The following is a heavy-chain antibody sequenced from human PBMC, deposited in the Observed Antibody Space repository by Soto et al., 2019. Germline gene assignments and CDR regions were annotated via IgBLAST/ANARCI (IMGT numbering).Heavy chain of an antibody. J-gene: IGHJ4*02. CDR1: GFTFSTYA. CDR3: ANSPGRLYFVY. V-gene: IGHV3-23*01. CDR2: ISGTGGTT. Sequence: GGSLRLSCAASGFTFSTYAMSWVRQAPGKGLEWVSAISGTGGTTYYADSVKGRFTISRDNSKNTLYLQMNSLRAEDTAVYYCANSPGRLYFVYWGQGTLVTVSS.